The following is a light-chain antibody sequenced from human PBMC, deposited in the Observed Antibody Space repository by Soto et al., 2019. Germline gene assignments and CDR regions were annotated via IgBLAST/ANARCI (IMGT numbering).Light chain of an antibody. CDR3: QQLKIDPLS. J-gene: IGKJ3*01. Sequence: DIQLTQSPSFLSASEGDRVTITCRASQGIHIHLAWYQQKPGKAPKLLIDSASTFQSGLPSRFSRSVSGTECTTTLNRRQPDHFATYHYQQLKIDPLSFGPGTRVDIK. V-gene: IGKV1-9*01. CDR1: QGIHIH. CDR2: SAS.